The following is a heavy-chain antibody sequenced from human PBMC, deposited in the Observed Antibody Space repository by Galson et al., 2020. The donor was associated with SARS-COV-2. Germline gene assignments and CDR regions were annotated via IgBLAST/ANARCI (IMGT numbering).Heavy chain of an antibody. CDR3: AREEYDFWSGYFGG. Sequence: TFSSYEMNWVRQAPGKGLEWVSYISSSGSTIYYADSVKGRFTISRDNAKNSLYLQMNSLRAEDTAVYYCAREEYDFWSGYFGGWGQGTLVTVSS. D-gene: IGHD3-3*01. J-gene: IGHJ4*02. V-gene: IGHV3-48*03. CDR2: ISSSGSTI. CDR1: TFSSYE.